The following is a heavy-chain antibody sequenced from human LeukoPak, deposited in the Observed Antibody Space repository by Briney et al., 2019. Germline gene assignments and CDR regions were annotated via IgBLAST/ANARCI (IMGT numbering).Heavy chain of an antibody. CDR2: IIPIFGTA. J-gene: IGHJ4*02. CDR1: GGIFNSYA. D-gene: IGHD3-22*01. V-gene: IGHV1-69*05. CDR3: ASFTMIVGFDY. Sequence: ASVKVSCKASGGIFNSYAISWVRQAPGQGLEWMGGIIPIFGTANYAQKFQGRVTITTDESTSTAYMELSSLRSEDTAVYYCASFTMIVGFDYWGQGTLVTVSS.